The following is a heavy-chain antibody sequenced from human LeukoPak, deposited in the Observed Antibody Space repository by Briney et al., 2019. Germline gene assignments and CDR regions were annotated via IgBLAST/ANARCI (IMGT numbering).Heavy chain of an antibody. CDR2: IYFSGST. CDR1: GGSISSYY. V-gene: IGHV4-59*01. Sequence: SETLSLTCTVSGGSISSYYWSWIRQPPGKGLEWIGYIYFSGSTNYSPSLKSRVTISVDTSKNQFSLKLSSVTAADTAVYYCARGPRGYCRGGSCYFYYYYMDVSGQGTTVTVSS. D-gene: IGHD2-15*01. CDR3: ARGPRGYCRGGSCYFYYYYMDV. J-gene: IGHJ6*03.